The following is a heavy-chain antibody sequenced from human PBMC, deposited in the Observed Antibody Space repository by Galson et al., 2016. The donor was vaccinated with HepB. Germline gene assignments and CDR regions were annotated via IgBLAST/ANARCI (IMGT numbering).Heavy chain of an antibody. D-gene: IGHD6-19*01. CDR3: AKPHIAVAGHGGLAFNM. J-gene: IGHJ3*02. CDR1: GFTFSSYG. Sequence: SLRLSCAASGFTFSSYGMSWVRQAPGKGLEGVSGITGSGGSTYYADSVKGRFTISRDNSKNTLYLQMNSFRAEDTAVYYCAKPHIAVAGHGGLAFNMWGQGTMVTVSS. V-gene: IGHV3-23*01. CDR2: ITGSGGST.